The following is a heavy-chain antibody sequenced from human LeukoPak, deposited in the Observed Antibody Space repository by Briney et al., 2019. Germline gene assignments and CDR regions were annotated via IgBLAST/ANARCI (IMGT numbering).Heavy chain of an antibody. V-gene: IGHV4-34*01. CDR2: INHSGST. CDR3: ATTRSSGLDY. J-gene: IGHJ4*02. CDR1: GGSFSGYY. D-gene: IGHD3-22*01. Sequence: PSETLSLTCAVYGGSFSGYYWSWIRQPPGKGLEWLGEINHSGSTNYNPSLKGRVTISVDTSKNQFSLKLSSVTAADTAVYYCATTRSSGLDYWGQGTLVTVSS.